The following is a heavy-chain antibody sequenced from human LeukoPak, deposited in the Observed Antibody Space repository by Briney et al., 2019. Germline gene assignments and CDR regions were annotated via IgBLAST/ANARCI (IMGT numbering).Heavy chain of an antibody. V-gene: IGHV3-23*01. CDR2: ISGSGGST. CDR3: ARDLAGAYYYVSSGYYPDY. J-gene: IGHJ4*02. Sequence: GGSLRLSCAASGFTFSSYAMSWVRQAPGKGLEWVSAISGSGGSTYYADSVKGRFTISRDNSKNTLYLQMTSLRAEDTAVYYCARDLAGAYYYVSSGYYPDYWGQGTLVAVSS. CDR1: GFTFSSYA. D-gene: IGHD3-22*01.